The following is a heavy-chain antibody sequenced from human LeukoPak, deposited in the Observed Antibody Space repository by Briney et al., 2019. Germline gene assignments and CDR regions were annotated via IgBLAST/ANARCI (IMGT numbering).Heavy chain of an antibody. Sequence: SETLSLTCTVSGGSISSGSYYWSWIRQPAGKGLEWIGRIYTSGGTNYNPSLKSRVTISVDTSKNQFSLKLSSVTAEDTAVYYCARDIVVVKNNWFDPWGQETLVTVSS. CDR2: IYTSGGT. J-gene: IGHJ5*02. CDR3: ARDIVVVKNNWFDP. CDR1: GGSISSGSYY. V-gene: IGHV4-61*02. D-gene: IGHD3-22*01.